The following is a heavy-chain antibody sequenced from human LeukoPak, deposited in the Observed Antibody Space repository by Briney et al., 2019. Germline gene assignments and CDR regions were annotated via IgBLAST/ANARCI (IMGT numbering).Heavy chain of an antibody. D-gene: IGHD5-18*01. CDR1: GFTFDDYT. Sequence: QTGGSLRLSCAASGFTFDDYTMHWVRQAPGKGLEWVSLISWDGGSTYYADPVKGRFTISRDNSKNSLYLQMNSLRTEDTALYYCAKDKDDTAMASGFDYWGQGTLVTVSS. CDR3: AKDKDDTAMASGFDY. V-gene: IGHV3-43*01. J-gene: IGHJ4*02. CDR2: ISWDGGST.